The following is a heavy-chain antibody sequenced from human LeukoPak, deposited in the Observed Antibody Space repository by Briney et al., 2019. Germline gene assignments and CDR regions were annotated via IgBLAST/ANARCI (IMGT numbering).Heavy chain of an antibody. CDR3: ARARVIPASFDD. Sequence: SETLSLTCTVSGGSIAFGSYYWAWIRQPAGKGLEWIGRIYTSGRTFYNPSLKSRVTISMDTSMNQFSLRLNSVTAADTAVYYCARARVIPASFDDWGQGALVTVSS. D-gene: IGHD3-16*02. J-gene: IGHJ4*02. CDR1: GGSIAFGSYY. V-gene: IGHV4-61*02. CDR2: IYTSGRT.